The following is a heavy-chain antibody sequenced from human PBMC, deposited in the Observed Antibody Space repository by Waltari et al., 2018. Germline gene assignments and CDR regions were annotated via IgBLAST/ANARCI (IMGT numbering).Heavy chain of an antibody. CDR3: ARSDLSYYYDSSGYYLDY. J-gene: IGHJ4*02. V-gene: IGHV3-53*01. D-gene: IGHD3-22*01. CDR2: IYSGGST. CDR1: GFTVSSNY. Sequence: EVQLVESGGGLIQPGGSLRLSCAASGFTVSSNYMSWVRQAPGKGLEWVSVIYSGGSTYYADSVKGRFTISRDNSKNTLYLQMNSLRAEDTAVYYCARSDLSYYYDSSGYYLDYWGQGTLVIVSS.